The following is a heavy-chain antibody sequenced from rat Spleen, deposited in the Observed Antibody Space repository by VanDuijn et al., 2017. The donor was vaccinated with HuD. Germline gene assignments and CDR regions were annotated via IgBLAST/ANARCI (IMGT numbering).Heavy chain of an antibody. J-gene: IGHJ3*01. CDR2: ISTGGTNT. CDR3: ASHPR. V-gene: IGHV5-25*01. CDR1: GFTFTNYD. Sequence: EVRLVESGGGLVQPGRSLKLSCAASGFTFTNYDMAWVRQAPTKGLEWIASISTGGTNTYYRGSVKGRFTVSRDNAKSTLYLQMDSLRSEDTATYYCASHPRWGQGTLVTVSS. D-gene: IGHD3-8*01.